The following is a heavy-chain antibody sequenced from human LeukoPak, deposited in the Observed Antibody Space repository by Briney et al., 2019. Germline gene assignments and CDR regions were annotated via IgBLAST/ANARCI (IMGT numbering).Heavy chain of an antibody. CDR3: ARDFYVWGSYRPTN. J-gene: IGHJ4*02. D-gene: IGHD3-16*02. Sequence: SGGSLRLSCIASGFSFSGYAMSWVRQAPGKGLEWVSAISGGGDAAYYADSVKGRFTISRDNSKNTLYLQMNSLRAEDTAVYYCARDFYVWGSYRPTNWGQGTLVTVSS. CDR1: GFSFSGYA. CDR2: ISGGGDAA. V-gene: IGHV3-23*01.